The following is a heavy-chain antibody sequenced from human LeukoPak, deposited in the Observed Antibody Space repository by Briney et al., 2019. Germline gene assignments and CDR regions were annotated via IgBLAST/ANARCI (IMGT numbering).Heavy chain of an antibody. J-gene: IGHJ4*02. D-gene: IGHD6-19*01. CDR1: GGSISSYY. Sequence: SETLSLTCTVAGGSISSYYWSCIRQPAGKGLEWIGRIYTSGSTNYNPSLKSRVTMSVDTSKNQFSLKLSSVTAADTAVYYCARKAVAGTYFDYWVQGTLVTVSS. CDR3: ARKAVAGTYFDY. V-gene: IGHV4-4*07. CDR2: IYTSGST.